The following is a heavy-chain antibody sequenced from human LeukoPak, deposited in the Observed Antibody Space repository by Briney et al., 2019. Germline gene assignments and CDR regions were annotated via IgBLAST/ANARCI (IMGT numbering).Heavy chain of an antibody. CDR2: IKEDGSEK. CDR3: ALSPDYYGSGSFDY. Sequence: GGSLRLSCAASGFTFSDYYMSWIRQAPGKGLEWVADIKEDGSEKYYVDSVKGRFTISRDNAKNSLYLQMNSLRAEDTAVYYCALSPDYYGSGSFDYWGQGTLVTVSS. J-gene: IGHJ4*02. V-gene: IGHV3-7*01. CDR1: GFTFSDYY. D-gene: IGHD3-10*01.